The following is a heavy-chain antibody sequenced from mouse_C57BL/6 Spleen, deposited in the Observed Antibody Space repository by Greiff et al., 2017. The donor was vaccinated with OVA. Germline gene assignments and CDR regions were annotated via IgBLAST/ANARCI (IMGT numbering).Heavy chain of an antibody. CDR2: IYPGDGDT. Sequence: QVQLKASGPELVKPGASVTISCKASGYAFSSSWLNWVKQRPGKGLEWIGRIYPGDGDTNYNGKFKGKATLTADKSSSTAYMQLSSLTSEDSAVYFCARTYYFDYWVQGTTLTVSS. CDR3: ARTYYFDY. CDR1: GYAFSSSW. V-gene: IGHV1-82*01. J-gene: IGHJ2*01.